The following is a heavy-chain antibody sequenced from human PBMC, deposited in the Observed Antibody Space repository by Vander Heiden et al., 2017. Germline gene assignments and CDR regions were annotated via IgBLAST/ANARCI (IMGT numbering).Heavy chain of an antibody. J-gene: IGHJ4*02. CDR3: ARNGYYSADD. Sequence: QVQLQESGPGLVKPSGTLAHTCAVSGRSITSNWWTWVRQPPGKGLEWIGEIFHTGNINYNPSLRSRTTISLDKSKNQFSLNVHSVTAADTAVYYCARNGYYSADDWGPGILVTVSS. D-gene: IGHD3-3*01. CDR2: IFHTGNI. CDR1: GRSITSNW. V-gene: IGHV4-4*02.